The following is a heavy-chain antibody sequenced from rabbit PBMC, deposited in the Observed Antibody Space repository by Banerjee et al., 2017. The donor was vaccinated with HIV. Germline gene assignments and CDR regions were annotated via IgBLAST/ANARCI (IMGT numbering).Heavy chain of an antibody. Sequence: QEQLVESGGGMVQPEGSLTLTCTASGFSVSTTYYMCWVRQAPGKGLELIACIYTDSDGTWYASWVNGRFTITRSTSLNTVTLQITSLTAADTATYFCARGDTGSRHSPFNLWGPGTLVTVS. CDR1: GFSVSTTYY. CDR3: ARGDTGSRHSPFNL. CDR2: IYTDSDGT. V-gene: IGHV1S43*01. D-gene: IGHD1-1*01. J-gene: IGHJ4*01.